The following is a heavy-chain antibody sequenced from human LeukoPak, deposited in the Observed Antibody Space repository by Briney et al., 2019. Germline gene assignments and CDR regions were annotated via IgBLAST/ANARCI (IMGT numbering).Heavy chain of an antibody. CDR1: GFTFSSYA. CDR3: ARSLNGWSKYSSIRFFDY. J-gene: IGHJ4*02. D-gene: IGHD6-13*01. V-gene: IGHV4-59*12. Sequence: GSLRLSCAASGFTFSSYAMSWIRQPPGKGLEWIAYIYYSGITNYNPSLKSRVTISVDKSKNQFSLKLSSVTAADTAVYYCARSLNGWSKYSSIRFFDYWGQGTLVTVSS. CDR2: IYYSGIT.